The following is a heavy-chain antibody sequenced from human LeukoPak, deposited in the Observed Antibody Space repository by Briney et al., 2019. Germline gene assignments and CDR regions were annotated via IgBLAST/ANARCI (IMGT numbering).Heavy chain of an antibody. J-gene: IGHJ6*02. V-gene: IGHV3-23*01. CDR3: AKRYPGPSLTGTFDYYYGMDV. Sequence: GGSLRISCAASGFTFSSYAMSWVRQAPGKGLEWVSAISGSGGSTYYADSVKGRFTISRDNSKNTLYLQMNSLRAEDTAVYYCAKRYPGPSLTGTFDYYYGMDVWGQGTTVTVSS. CDR2: ISGSGGST. CDR1: GFTFSSYA. D-gene: IGHD1-20*01.